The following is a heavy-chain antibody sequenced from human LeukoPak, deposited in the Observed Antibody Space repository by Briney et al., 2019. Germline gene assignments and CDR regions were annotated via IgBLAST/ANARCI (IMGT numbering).Heavy chain of an antibody. Sequence: GGSLRLSCAASGFSFSFYWMTWVRQAPGKGLEWVANIKPDGSEKYYVDSVRGRCTISRDNTRNTLDLQMNSLRPEDTAVYYCAKDRGYCSGGSCYYPADYWGQGTLVTVSS. CDR1: GFSFSFYW. D-gene: IGHD2-15*01. J-gene: IGHJ4*02. CDR3: AKDRGYCSGGSCYYPADY. CDR2: IKPDGSEK. V-gene: IGHV3-7*03.